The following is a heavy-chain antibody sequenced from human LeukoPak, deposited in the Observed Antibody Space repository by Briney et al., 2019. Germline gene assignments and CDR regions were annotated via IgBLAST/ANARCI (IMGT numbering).Heavy chain of an antibody. V-gene: IGHV1-18*01. J-gene: IGHJ3*02. D-gene: IGHD1-26*01. CDR3: ARDIFSGQEGHDAFDI. CDR1: GGTFSSYA. CDR2: MNPNSGNT. Sequence: GSSVKVSCKASGGTFSSYAISWVRQATGQGLEWMGWMNPNSGNTGYAQKLQGRVTMTTDTSTSTAYMELRSLRSDDTAVYYCARDIFSGQEGHDAFDIWGQGTMVTVSS.